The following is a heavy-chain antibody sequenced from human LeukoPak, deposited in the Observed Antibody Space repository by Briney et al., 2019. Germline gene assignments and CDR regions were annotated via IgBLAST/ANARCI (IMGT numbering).Heavy chain of an antibody. CDR2: IYYSGST. V-gene: IGHV4-59*01. CDR1: GGSISSYY. Sequence: SETLSLTCTVSGGSISSYYWSWIRQPPGKGLEWIGYIYYSGSTNYNPSLKSRVTISVDTSKNQFSLKLSSVTAADTAVYYCARDRGVYGGYYYYGMDVWGQGTTVTVSS. J-gene: IGHJ6*02. CDR3: ARDRGVYGGYYYYGMDV. D-gene: IGHD5/OR15-5a*01.